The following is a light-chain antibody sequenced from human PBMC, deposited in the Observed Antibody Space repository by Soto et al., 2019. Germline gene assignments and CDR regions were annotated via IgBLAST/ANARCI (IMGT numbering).Light chain of an antibody. V-gene: IGKV3-15*01. Sequence: MTQSAATLSVSHWERATLSCRASHSVSSNLACYQQKPGQAPRLLIYGASTRATGIPARFSGSGSGTEFTLTISSLQSEDFAVYYCQQYNNWPPITFGQGTRLEI. CDR1: HSVSSN. J-gene: IGKJ5*01. CDR2: GAS. CDR3: QQYNNWPPIT.